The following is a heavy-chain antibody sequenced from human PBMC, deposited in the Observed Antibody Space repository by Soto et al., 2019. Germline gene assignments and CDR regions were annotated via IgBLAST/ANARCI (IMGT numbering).Heavy chain of an antibody. CDR2: ILHDGNNK. Sequence: PGGSLRFSCAASGFTFSNYILHWVRQAPGKGLEWVAMILHDGNNKYYADSVKGRFTISRDTSKNTLYLQMNSLRVDDTAVYYCARVGVSKEKWRHFDFWGQGTPVTVSS. J-gene: IGHJ4*02. CDR3: ARVGVSKEKWRHFDF. V-gene: IGHV3-30-3*01. D-gene: IGHD5-12*01. CDR1: GFTFSNYI.